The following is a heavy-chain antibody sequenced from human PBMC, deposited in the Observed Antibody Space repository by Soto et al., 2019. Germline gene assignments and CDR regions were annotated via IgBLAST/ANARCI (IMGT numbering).Heavy chain of an antibody. J-gene: IGHJ6*02. CDR1: GGTFSSYA. Sequence: SVKVSCKASGGTFSSYAISWVRQAPGQGLEWMGRIIPIFGTANYAQKFQGRVTITADESTSTAYMELSSLRSEDTAVYYCARDQEGQLWLPGYGMDVWGQGTTVTVSS. V-gene: IGHV1-69*13. CDR2: IIPIFGTA. D-gene: IGHD5-18*01. CDR3: ARDQEGQLWLPGYGMDV.